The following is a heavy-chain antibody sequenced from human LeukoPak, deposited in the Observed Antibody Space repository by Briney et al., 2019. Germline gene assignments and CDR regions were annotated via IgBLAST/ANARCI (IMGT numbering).Heavy chain of an antibody. CDR1: GGSISSYY. CDR3: ARGKAAVN. Sequence: SETLSLTCTLSGGSISSYYWSWIRQPAGKGLEWIGRIYTSGSTNYTPSLKCRVTISVDTSKNQFSLKLSSVTAADTAVYYSARGKAAVNWGQGTLVTVSS. V-gene: IGHV4-4*07. D-gene: IGHD6-13*01. J-gene: IGHJ4*02. CDR2: IYTSGST.